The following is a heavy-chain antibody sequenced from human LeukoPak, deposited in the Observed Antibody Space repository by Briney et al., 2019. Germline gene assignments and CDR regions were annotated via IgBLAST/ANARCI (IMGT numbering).Heavy chain of an antibody. V-gene: IGHV4-34*01. J-gene: IGHJ5*02. CDR3: ARNSTHPNPQVATSWNWFDP. CDR1: GGSFSGYY. Sequence: SETLSLTCAVYGGSFSGYYWSWIRQPPGKGLEWIGSIYSSGSTYYNPSLKSRITISVDTSKNQFSLRLFSVTAADTAVYYCARNSTHPNPQVATSWNWFDPWGQGTLVTVSS. D-gene: IGHD5-12*01. CDR2: IYSSGST.